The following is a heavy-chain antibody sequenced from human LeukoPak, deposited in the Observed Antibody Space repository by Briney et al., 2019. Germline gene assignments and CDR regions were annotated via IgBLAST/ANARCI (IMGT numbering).Heavy chain of an antibody. CDR1: GGSISSSSYY. CDR3: ARLGIAAAGTVDY. V-gene: IGHV4-39*01. J-gene: IGHJ4*02. D-gene: IGHD6-13*01. Sequence: PSETLSLTCTVSGGSISSSSYYWGWIRQPPGKGLEWIGSIYYSGSTYYNPSLKSRVTISLDTSKNQSSLKMSSVTAADKVVYYCARLGIAAAGTVDYWGQGTLVTVSS. CDR2: IYYSGST.